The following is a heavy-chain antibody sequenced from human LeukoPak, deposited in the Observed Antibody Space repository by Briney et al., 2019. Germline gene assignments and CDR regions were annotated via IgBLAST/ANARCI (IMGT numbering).Heavy chain of an antibody. CDR2: TYYRSKWYN. D-gene: IGHD6-13*01. V-gene: IGHV6-1*01. CDR1: GDSVSSNSAS. Sequence: SQTLSLTCVISGDSVSSNSASWHWIRQSPSRGLEWLGRTYYRSKWYNDYAVSVRSRLTINSDTSKNQFSLQLNSVTPEDTAVYYCTRAAGAFDFWGQGTLVSVSS. J-gene: IGHJ4*02. CDR3: TRAAGAFDF.